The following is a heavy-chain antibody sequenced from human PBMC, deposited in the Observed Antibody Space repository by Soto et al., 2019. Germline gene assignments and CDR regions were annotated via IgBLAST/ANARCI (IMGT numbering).Heavy chain of an antibody. J-gene: IGHJ4*02. CDR2: INPNSGGT. V-gene: IGHV1-2*02. D-gene: IGHD6-13*01. CDR3: ARDQAAAGTIDN. Sequence: ASVKVSCKASGYTFTGYYMHWVRQAPGQGLEWMGWINPNSGGTNYAQKFQGRVTMTTDTSTSTAYMELRRLRSDDTAVYYCARDQAAAGTIDNWGQGTLVTVSS. CDR1: GYTFTGYY.